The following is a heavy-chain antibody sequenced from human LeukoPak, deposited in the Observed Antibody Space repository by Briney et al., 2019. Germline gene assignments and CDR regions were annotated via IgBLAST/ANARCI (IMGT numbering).Heavy chain of an antibody. J-gene: IGHJ5*02. CDR1: GGSFSGYY. CDR3: ARRYSSGWFKVATGNWFDP. Sequence: SETLSLTCAVYGGSFSGYYWSWIRQPPGKGLEWIGEINHSGSTNYNPSLKSRVTISVDTSKNQFSLKLSSVTAADTAVYYCARRYSSGWFKVATGNWFDPWGQGTLVTVSS. CDR2: INHSGST. V-gene: IGHV4-34*01. D-gene: IGHD6-19*01.